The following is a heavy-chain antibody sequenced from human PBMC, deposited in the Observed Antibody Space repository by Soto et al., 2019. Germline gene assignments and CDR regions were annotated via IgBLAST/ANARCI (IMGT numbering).Heavy chain of an antibody. D-gene: IGHD6-13*01. CDR2: ITPFHGNT. CDR3: ASGFGRGSSSWYGPFDY. J-gene: IGHJ4*02. Sequence: ASVKVSCKASGYTFTYRYLRWVRQAPGQALEWMGWITPFHGNTNYAQKFQDRVTITTDRSTSTAYMELSSLRSEDTAVYYCASGFGRGSSSWYGPFDYWGQGTLVTVSS. V-gene: IGHV1-45*02. CDR1: GYTFTYRY.